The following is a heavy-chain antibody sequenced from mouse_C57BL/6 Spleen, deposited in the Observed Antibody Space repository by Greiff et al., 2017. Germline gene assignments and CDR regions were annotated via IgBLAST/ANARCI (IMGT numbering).Heavy chain of an antibody. D-gene: IGHD1-1*02. CDR1: GFNIKDAY. CDR2: FDPENGDT. V-gene: IGHV14-4*01. CDR3: TTPMGYFDV. Sequence: VQLKQSGAELVRPGASVKLSCTASGFNIKDAYMHWVKQRPEQGLEWIGWFDPENGDTEYASKFQGKATITADPSSNTAYLQLSSLTSEDTAVYYCTTPMGYFDVWGTGTTVTVSS. J-gene: IGHJ1*03.